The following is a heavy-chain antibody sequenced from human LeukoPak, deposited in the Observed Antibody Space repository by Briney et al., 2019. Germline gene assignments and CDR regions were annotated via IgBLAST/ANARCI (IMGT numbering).Heavy chain of an antibody. V-gene: IGHV7-4-1*02. CDR1: GYTITSYS. CDR2: IDSKTGNP. Sequence: ASVKVSCKASGYTITSYSINWVRQAPGQGLEWMGWIDSKTGNPTYAQGFTGRFVFSLDTSVTTAYLQISSLKAEDTAVYYCARDVGYYDSSGYYLGWFDPWGQGTLVTVSS. CDR3: ARDVGYYDSSGYYLGWFDP. D-gene: IGHD3-22*01. J-gene: IGHJ5*02.